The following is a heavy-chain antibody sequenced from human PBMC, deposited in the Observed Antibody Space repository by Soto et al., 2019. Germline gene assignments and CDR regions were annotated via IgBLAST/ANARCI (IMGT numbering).Heavy chain of an antibody. CDR3: ANTYDFWSGYYGARFDY. CDR2: ISGSGGST. CDR1: GFTFSSYA. D-gene: IGHD3-3*01. Sequence: GGSLRLSCAASGFTFSSYAMSWVRQAPGKGLEWVSAISGSGGSTYYADSVKGRFTISRDNSKNTLYLQMNSLRAEDTAVYYCANTYDFWSGYYGARFDYWGQGTLVTVSS. V-gene: IGHV3-23*01. J-gene: IGHJ4*02.